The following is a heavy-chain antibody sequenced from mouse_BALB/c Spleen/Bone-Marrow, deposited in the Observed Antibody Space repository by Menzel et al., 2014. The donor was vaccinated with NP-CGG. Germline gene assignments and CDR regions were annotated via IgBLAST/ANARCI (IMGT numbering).Heavy chain of an antibody. CDR3: ARVYGWYFDV. Sequence: EVKLQESGGGLVQPGGFLKLSCVASGFTFSSYGMSWVRPTPDKRLELVATINNNGGSTYYPDSVKGQFTISRDNAKNTLYLQMSSLKSEDTAMYYCARVYGWYFDVWGTGTTVTVSS. CDR1: GFTFSSYG. CDR2: INNNGGST. J-gene: IGHJ1*03. V-gene: IGHV5-6-3*01. D-gene: IGHD1-1*01.